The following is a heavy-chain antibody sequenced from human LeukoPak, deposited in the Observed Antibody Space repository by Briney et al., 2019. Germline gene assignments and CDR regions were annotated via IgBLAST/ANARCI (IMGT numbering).Heavy chain of an antibody. D-gene: IGHD3-22*01. V-gene: IGHV3-23*01. CDR2: ISGSGGST. CDR1: GFTFSSYA. Sequence: GGSLRLSCAASGFTFSSYAMSWVRQAPGKGLEWVSAISGSGGSTYYADSVKGRFTISRDNSKNTLYLQMSSLRAEDTAVYYCAKDPTMIVVVIPDYWGQGTLVTVSS. J-gene: IGHJ4*02. CDR3: AKDPTMIVVVIPDY.